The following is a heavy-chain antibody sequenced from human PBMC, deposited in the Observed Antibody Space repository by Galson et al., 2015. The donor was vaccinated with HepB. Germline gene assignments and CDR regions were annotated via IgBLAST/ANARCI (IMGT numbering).Heavy chain of an antibody. CDR1: GFTFNTYA. J-gene: IGHJ4*02. Sequence: SCAASGFTFNTYAMNWVRQAPGKGLEWVSAISASGISTYYADSVRGRFTISRDNSKNTLYLQMDIVEAEDTAIYYCAKDGTYYDYGDSYFDSWGQGALVSVST. CDR2: ISASGIST. CDR3: AKDGTYYDYGDSYFDS. V-gene: IGHV3-23*01. D-gene: IGHD4-17*01.